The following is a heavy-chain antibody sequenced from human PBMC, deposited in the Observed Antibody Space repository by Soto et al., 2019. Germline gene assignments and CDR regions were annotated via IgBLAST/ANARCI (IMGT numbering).Heavy chain of an antibody. J-gene: IGHJ4*02. V-gene: IGHV4-39*01. CDR3: ARHEIGWFGELLYPHYFDY. CDR1: GGSISSSSYY. CDR2: IYYSGST. Sequence: QLQLQESGPGLVKPSETLSLTCTVSGGSISSSSYYWGWIRQPPGKGLEWIGSIYYSGSTYYNPSLKSRGTISVDTSKNQCSLKLSSVTAADTAVYYCARHEIGWFGELLYPHYFDYWGQGTLVTVSS. D-gene: IGHD3-10*01.